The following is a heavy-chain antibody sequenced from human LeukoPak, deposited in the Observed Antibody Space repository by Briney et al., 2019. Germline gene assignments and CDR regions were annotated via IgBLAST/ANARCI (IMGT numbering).Heavy chain of an antibody. D-gene: IGHD5-12*01. V-gene: IGHV3-48*01. CDR2: ISYSGSTI. CDR3: ASAGNSGY. J-gene: IGHJ4*02. Sequence: PGGSLRLSCAVSGFTFSIYSMNWVRQAPGKGLEWVSYISYSGSTIYYADSVKGRFTISRDNGKNSLNLQMNSLRAEDTAVYYCASAGNSGYWGQGTLVTVSS. CDR1: GFTFSIYS.